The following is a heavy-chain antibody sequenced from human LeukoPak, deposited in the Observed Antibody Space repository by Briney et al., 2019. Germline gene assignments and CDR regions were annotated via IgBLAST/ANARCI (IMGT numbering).Heavy chain of an antibody. CDR3: ASNFGAVTKTYYYDSSGYPFDI. CDR2: IYYSGST. J-gene: IGHJ3*02. D-gene: IGHD3-22*01. Sequence: SETLSLTCAVYGGSFSGYYWSWIRQPPGKGLEWIGYIYYSGSTNYNPSLKSRVTISVDTSKNQFSLKLSSVTAADTAVYYCASNFGAVTKTYYYDSSGYPFDIWGQGTMVTVSS. CDR1: GGSFSGYY. V-gene: IGHV4-59*01.